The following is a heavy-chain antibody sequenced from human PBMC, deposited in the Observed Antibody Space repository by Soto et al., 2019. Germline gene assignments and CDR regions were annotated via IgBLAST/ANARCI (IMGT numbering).Heavy chain of an antibody. CDR3: AREWGHYYGSGSYYNGPHWFDP. Sequence: SETLSLTCAVYGGSFSGYYWSWIRQPPGKGLEWIGEINHSGSTNYNPSLKSRVTISVDTSKNQFSPKLSSVTAADTAVYYCAREWGHYYGSGSYYNGPHWFDPWGQGTLVTVSS. CDR2: INHSGST. CDR1: GGSFSGYY. D-gene: IGHD3-10*01. J-gene: IGHJ5*02. V-gene: IGHV4-34*01.